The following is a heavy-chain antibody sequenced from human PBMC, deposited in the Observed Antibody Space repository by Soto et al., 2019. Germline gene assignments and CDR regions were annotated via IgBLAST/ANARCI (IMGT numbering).Heavy chain of an antibody. V-gene: IGHV4-34*01. CDR1: GGSFSGYY. CDR3: AREMEYSYGPTPLDY. J-gene: IGHJ4*02. CDR2: INHSGST. Sequence: SETLSLTCAVYGGSFSGYYWSWIRQPPGKGLEWIGEINHSGSTNYNPSLKSRVTISVDTSKNQFSLKLSSVTAADTAVYYCAREMEYSYGPTPLDYWGQGTLVTVSS. D-gene: IGHD5-18*01.